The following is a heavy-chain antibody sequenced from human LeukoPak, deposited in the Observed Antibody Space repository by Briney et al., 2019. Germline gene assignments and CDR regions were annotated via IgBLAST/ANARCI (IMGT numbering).Heavy chain of an antibody. V-gene: IGHV4-39*01. D-gene: IGHD6-13*01. J-gene: IGHJ4*02. CDR3: ARRQYGSSYRDY. CDR2: IFYGGST. CDR1: GGSISSSGYF. Sequence: TSETLSLTCTVSGGSISSSGYFWGWLRQPPGKGLEWIGSIFYGGSTYYNPSLKSRLTISVDTSKNQFSLRLSSVTAADTAVYYCARRQYGSSYRDYWGQGTLVTVSS.